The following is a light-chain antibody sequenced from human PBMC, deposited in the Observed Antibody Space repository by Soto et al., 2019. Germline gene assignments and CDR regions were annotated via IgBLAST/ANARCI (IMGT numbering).Light chain of an antibody. CDR3: QQYATSAILT. CDR1: QSVRSNY. V-gene: IGKV3-20*01. J-gene: IGKJ3*01. Sequence: EIVLTQSPGTLSLSPGERATLSCRASQSVRSNYLAWFQQRLGQAPRLLIYGASSRATGIPDRFSGSGFGTDFTLTISRLEPEDYAVYYCQQYATSAILTFGPGTKVDIK. CDR2: GAS.